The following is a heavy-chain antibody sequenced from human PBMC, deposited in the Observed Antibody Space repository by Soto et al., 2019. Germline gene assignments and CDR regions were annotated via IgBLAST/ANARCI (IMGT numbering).Heavy chain of an antibody. Sequence: QVQLQESGPGLVKPSETLSLTCTVSGGSISSYYWSWIRQPPGKGLEWIGYIYYSGSTNYNPSLKSRVTISVDTSKNLFSLKLSSVTAADTAVYYCARVTTVTTFYYYYYMDVWGKGTTVTVSS. V-gene: IGHV4-59*08. CDR3: ARVTTVTTFYYYYYMDV. D-gene: IGHD4-17*01. CDR2: IYYSGST. CDR1: GGSISSYY. J-gene: IGHJ6*03.